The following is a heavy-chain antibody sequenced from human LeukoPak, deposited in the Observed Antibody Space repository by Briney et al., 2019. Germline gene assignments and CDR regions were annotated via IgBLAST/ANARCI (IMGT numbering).Heavy chain of an antibody. J-gene: IGHJ4*02. Sequence: TSETLSLTCTVAGGSISRSSYYWGWIRQPPGKGLEWIGSIYYSGSTYYNPSLKSRITISVDTSKNQFSLKLSSVTAAHTAVYYRARSGTHSLDYWGQGTLLTVSS. CDR2: IYYSGST. D-gene: IGHD1-26*01. V-gene: IGHV4-39*01. CDR1: GGSISRSSYY. CDR3: ARSGTHSLDY.